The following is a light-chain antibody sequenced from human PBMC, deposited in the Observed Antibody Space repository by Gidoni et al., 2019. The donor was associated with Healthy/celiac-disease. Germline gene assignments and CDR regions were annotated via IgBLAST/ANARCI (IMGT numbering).Light chain of an antibody. V-gene: IGKV3-20*01. Sequence: EIVLPQSPVTLSLSPGERATLPCRASQSVSSSYLAWYQQKPGQAPSLLIHGASSRATGIPDRFSGSGSGTDFTFTISRMEPEDFAVYYCQQYGSSSYTFGQGTKLEIK. CDR2: GAS. CDR1: QSVSSSY. CDR3: QQYGSSSYT. J-gene: IGKJ2*01.